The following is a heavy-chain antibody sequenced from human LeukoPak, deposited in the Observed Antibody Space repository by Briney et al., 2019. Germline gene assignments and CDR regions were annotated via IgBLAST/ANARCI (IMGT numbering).Heavy chain of an antibody. CDR1: VGSFSGYY. CDR2: INHSGST. V-gene: IGHV4-34*01. J-gene: IGHJ4*02. CDR3: ARGFYYLDY. Sequence: SETLSLTCAVYVGSFSGYYWSWIRQPPGKGLEWIGEINHSGSTNYNPSLKSRVTISVDTSKNQFSLKLSSVTAADTAVYYCARGFYYLDYWGQGTLVTVSS.